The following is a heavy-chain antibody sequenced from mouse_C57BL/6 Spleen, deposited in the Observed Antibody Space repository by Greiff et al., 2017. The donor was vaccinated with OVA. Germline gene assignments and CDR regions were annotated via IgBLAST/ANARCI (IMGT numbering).Heavy chain of an antibody. D-gene: IGHD3-3*01. Sequence: VQLQQSGAELVMPGASVKLSCKASGYTFTSYWMHWVKQRPGQGLEWIGEIDPSDSYTNYNQKFKGKSTLTVDKSSSTAYMRLSSLTSEDSAVYYCARGGRGFAYWGQGTLVTVSA. V-gene: IGHV1-69*01. CDR1: GYTFTSYW. CDR3: ARGGRGFAY. CDR2: IDPSDSYT. J-gene: IGHJ3*01.